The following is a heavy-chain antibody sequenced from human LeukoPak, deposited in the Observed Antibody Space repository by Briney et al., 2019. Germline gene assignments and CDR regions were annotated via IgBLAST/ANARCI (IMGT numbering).Heavy chain of an antibody. J-gene: IGHJ3*02. CDR3: AKEISIIAYDAFDI. CDR2: IWYDGSNK. V-gene: IGHV3-33*06. CDR1: GFTFSRYG. D-gene: IGHD2-21*01. Sequence: AGGSLRLSCAASGFTFSRYGMHWVRQAPGRGLEWVALIWYDGSNKYYADSVKGRFTISRDNSKNTLYLQMNSLRAEDTAVYYCAKEISIIAYDAFDIWGQGTMVTVSS.